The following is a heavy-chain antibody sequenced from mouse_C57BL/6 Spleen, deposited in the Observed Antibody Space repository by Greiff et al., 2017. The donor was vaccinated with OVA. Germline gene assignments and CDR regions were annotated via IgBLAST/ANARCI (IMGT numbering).Heavy chain of an antibody. J-gene: IGHJ1*03. Sequence: QVQLQQPGAELVKPGASVKISCKASGYAFSSYWMNWVKQRPGKGLEWIGQIYPGDGDTNYNGKFKGKATLTADKSSSTAYMQLSSLTSEDSAVYFCARECITTVVAHWYFDVWGTGTTVTVSS. CDR1: GYAFSSYW. V-gene: IGHV1-80*01. CDR3: ARECITTVVAHWYFDV. CDR2: IYPGDGDT. D-gene: IGHD1-1*01.